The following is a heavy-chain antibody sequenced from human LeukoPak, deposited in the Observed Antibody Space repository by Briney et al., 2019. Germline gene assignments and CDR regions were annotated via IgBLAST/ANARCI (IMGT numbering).Heavy chain of an antibody. Sequence: AGGSLRLSCAASGFIFSSYSMNWVRQAPGKGLEWVSYISSSSSTIYYADSVKGRFTISRDNAKNSLSLQMNSLRAEDTAVYYCAREGHSVWYYYYYMDVWGKGATVTISS. D-gene: IGHD5/OR15-5a*01. V-gene: IGHV3-48*01. J-gene: IGHJ6*03. CDR3: AREGHSVWYYYYYMDV. CDR1: GFIFSSYS. CDR2: ISSSSSTI.